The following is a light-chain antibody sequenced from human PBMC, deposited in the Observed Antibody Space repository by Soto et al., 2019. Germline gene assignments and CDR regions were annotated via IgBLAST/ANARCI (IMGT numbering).Light chain of an antibody. J-gene: IGLJ1*01. V-gene: IGLV1-40*01. CDR1: SSNIGAGYD. Sequence: QSVLTQPPSVSGAPGKRVTISCTGSSSNIGAGYDVHWYQQLPGTAPKLLIYGNSNRPSGVPDRFSGSKSGTSASLAITGLQAEDEADYYCSSYAGINNLGVFGTGTKLTVL. CDR2: GNS. CDR3: SSYAGINNLGV.